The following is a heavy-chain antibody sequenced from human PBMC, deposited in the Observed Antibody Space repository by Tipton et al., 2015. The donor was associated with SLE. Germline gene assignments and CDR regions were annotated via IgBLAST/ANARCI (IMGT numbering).Heavy chain of an antibody. CDR1: GYTFTRYA. D-gene: IGHD4-17*01. Sequence: QLVQSGAELRKPGASVKVFCRASGYTFTRYAISWVRQAPGQGLEWVGWISGHNGNTNYAQKFQDRVTMTTHTSTSTAYMEVRNLRSDDSAVYYCARALEYGAFGMDVWGQGTTVSVFS. J-gene: IGHJ6*02. CDR3: ARALEYGAFGMDV. CDR2: ISGHNGNT. V-gene: IGHV1-18*01.